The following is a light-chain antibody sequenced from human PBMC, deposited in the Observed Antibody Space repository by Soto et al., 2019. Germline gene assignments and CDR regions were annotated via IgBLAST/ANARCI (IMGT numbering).Light chain of an antibody. V-gene: IGKV3-15*01. Sequence: EIVMTQSPATLSVSPGERATLSCRASQSVSSNLAWYQQRPGQAPRLLVYGASTRPTGIPARFSGSGSVTEFTLSISSLQSEYFALYYCHQYSNWLTFGHGTKVEIK. CDR1: QSVSSN. CDR2: GAS. J-gene: IGKJ1*01. CDR3: HQYSNWLT.